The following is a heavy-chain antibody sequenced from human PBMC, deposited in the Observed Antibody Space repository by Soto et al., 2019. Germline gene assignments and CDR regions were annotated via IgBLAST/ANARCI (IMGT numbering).Heavy chain of an antibody. V-gene: IGHV2-5*02. CDR3: AHRPNYGARFAP. J-gene: IGHJ5*02. D-gene: IGHD4-17*01. Sequence: ESGPTLVNPTQTLTLTCTFSGFSLNTRAVGVGWIRQPPGKALEWLALIFWDDDKRYSPPLKNRLTITKDTSKNQVVLTMTNMDPVDTATYFCAHRPNYGARFAPWGPGTLVTVSS. CDR1: GFSLNTRAVG. CDR2: IFWDDDK.